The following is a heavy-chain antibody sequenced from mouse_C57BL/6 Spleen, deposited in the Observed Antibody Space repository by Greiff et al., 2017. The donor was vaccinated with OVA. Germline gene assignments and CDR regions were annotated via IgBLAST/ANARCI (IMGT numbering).Heavy chain of an antibody. CDR3: AKHRDGYDEDYCAMDY. CDR1: GFSLTSYG. J-gene: IGHJ4*01. CDR2: IWGGGST. D-gene: IGHD2-2*01. V-gene: IGHV2-9*01. Sequence: QVQLKESGPGLVAPSQSLSITCTVSGFSLTSYGVDWVRQPPGKGLEWLGVIWGGGSTNYNSALMSRLSISKDNSKSQVGLIMNRLQTDETAMYYGAKHRDGYDEDYCAMDYWGQGTSVTVSS.